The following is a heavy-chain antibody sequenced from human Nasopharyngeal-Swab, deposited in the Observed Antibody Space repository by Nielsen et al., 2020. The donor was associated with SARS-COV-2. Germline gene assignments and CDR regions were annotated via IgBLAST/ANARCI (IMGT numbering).Heavy chain of an antibody. CDR2: IYYSGST. J-gene: IGHJ4*02. CDR3: ARVGADYYGSGSYYFDY. CDR1: GGSFSGYY. Sequence: SETLSLTCAVYGGSFSGYYWSWIRQPPGKGLEWIGYIYYSGSTNYNPSPKSRVTISVDTSKNQFSLKLSSVTAADTAVYYCARVGADYYGSGSYYFDYWGQGTLVTVSS. D-gene: IGHD3-10*01. V-gene: IGHV4-59*01.